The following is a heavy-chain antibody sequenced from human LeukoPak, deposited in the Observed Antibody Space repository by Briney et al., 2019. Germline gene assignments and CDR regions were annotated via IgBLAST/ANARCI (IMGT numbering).Heavy chain of an antibody. CDR1: GGSISSYY. J-gene: IGHJ3*02. CDR3: ARHWKTRVGATLAAFDI. CDR2: IYYSGST. V-gene: IGHV4-59*01. Sequence: PSETLSLTCTVSGGSISSYYWSWIRQPPGKGLEWIGYIYYSGSTNYNPSLKSRVTISVDTSKNQFSLKLSSVTAADTAVYYCARHWKTRVGATLAAFDIWGQGTMVTVSS. D-gene: IGHD1-26*01.